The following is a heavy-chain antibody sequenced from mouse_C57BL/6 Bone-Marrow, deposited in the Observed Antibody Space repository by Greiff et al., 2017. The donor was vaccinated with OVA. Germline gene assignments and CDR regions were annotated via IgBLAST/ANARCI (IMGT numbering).Heavy chain of an antibody. J-gene: IGHJ2*01. CDR1: GFSFTSYG. Sequence: VQLQQSGPGLVQPSQSLSITCTVSGFSFTSYGVHWVRQSPGKGLEWLGVICIGGSTAYNAAFISRLSISKDNAKSQVYFKMNSLQADDTAIYYCARRNLHGTFDYWGQGTTLTVSS. D-gene: IGHD1-1*01. V-gene: IGHV2-2*01. CDR3: ARRNLHGTFDY. CDR2: ICIGGST.